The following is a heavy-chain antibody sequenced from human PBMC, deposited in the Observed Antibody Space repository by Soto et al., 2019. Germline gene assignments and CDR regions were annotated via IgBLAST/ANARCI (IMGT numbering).Heavy chain of an antibody. D-gene: IGHD3-22*01. CDR1: GGSISSYY. J-gene: IGHJ3*02. Sequence: SETLSLTCTVSGGSISSYYWSWIRQPPGKGLEWIGYIYYSGSTNYNPSLKSRVTISVDTSKNQFSLKLSSVTAADTAVYYCARMSLGLYYYDSSGYYYLGDFAFDIWGQGTMVTVS. CDR3: ARMSLGLYYYDSSGYYYLGDFAFDI. V-gene: IGHV4-59*01. CDR2: IYYSGST.